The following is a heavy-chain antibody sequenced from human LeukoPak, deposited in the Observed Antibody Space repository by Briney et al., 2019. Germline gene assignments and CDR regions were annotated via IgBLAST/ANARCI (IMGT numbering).Heavy chain of an antibody. V-gene: IGHV3-64*01. J-gene: IGHJ4*02. D-gene: IGHD2-15*01. Sequence: GGSPRLSCAASGFTFSSYAMHWVRQAPGKGLEYVSAISSNGGSTYYANSVKGRFTISRDNSKNTLYLQMGSLRAEDMAVYYCARGYEDIVVVVAASGGYDYWGQGTLVTVSS. CDR1: GFTFSSYA. CDR2: ISSNGGST. CDR3: ARGYEDIVVVVAASGGYDY.